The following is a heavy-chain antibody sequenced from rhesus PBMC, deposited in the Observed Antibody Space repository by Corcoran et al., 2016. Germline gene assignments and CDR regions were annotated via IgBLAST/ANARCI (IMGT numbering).Heavy chain of an antibody. J-gene: IGHJ4*01. D-gene: IGHD5-24*01. CDR3: ARSGYSSSIDY. CDR2: ISGSSGST. V-gene: IGHV4-65*01. Sequence: QVQLQESGPGLVKPSETLSLTCAVSGGSVSSSNWWSWIRQPPGKGLEWIGYISGSSGSTYYNPSLKSRVTISTDPSKNQFSLKLSSVTAADTAVYYCARSGYSSSIDYWGQGVLVTVSS. CDR1: GGSVSSSNW.